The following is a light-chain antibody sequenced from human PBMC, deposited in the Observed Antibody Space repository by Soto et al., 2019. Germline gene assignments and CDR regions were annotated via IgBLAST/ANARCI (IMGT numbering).Light chain of an antibody. CDR1: QSISYW. V-gene: IGKV1-5*01. Sequence: DIQMTQSTSAMSASVGDRVTITFRASQSISYWLAWYQQKPGKAPKLLIYDASNLESGVPSRFSGSGSGTEFSLTISSLQPDDFATYYCQRYENYWTFGQGTKVDIK. CDR2: DAS. CDR3: QRYENYWT. J-gene: IGKJ1*01.